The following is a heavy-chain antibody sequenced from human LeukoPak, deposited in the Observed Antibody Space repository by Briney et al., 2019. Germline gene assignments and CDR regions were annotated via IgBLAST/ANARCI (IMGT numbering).Heavy chain of an antibody. CDR1: GGSVNSGGYS. D-gene: IGHD6-13*01. V-gene: IGHV4-30-4*07. CDR3: ARYSLSREDFQD. Sequence: SETLSLTCVVSGGSVNSGGYSWSWIRQPPGKGLEWIGYIYDTGSTLYNPSLESRLTISIDTSKNQFSLRLSSVTAADTAVYFCARYSLSREDFQDWGQGTLVTVSS. CDR2: IYDTGST. J-gene: IGHJ1*01.